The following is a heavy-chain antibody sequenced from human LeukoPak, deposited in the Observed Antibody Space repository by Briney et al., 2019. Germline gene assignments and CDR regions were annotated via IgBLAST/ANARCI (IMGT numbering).Heavy chain of an antibody. J-gene: IGHJ4*02. CDR1: GYTFTGYY. V-gene: IGHV1-2*02. CDR2: INPNSGGT. D-gene: IGHD6-19*01. Sequence: ASVKVSCKASGYTFTGYYMHWVRQAPGQGLEWMGWINPNSGGTNYAQKFQGRVTMTRDTSISTAYMELSRLRSDDTAVYYCARAQGYSSGWYLLYYDSSGPPYYFDYWGQGTLVTVSS. CDR3: ARAQGYSSGWYLLYYDSSGPPYYFDY.